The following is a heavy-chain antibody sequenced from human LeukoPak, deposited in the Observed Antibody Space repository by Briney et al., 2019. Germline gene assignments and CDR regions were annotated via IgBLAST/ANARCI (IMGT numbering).Heavy chain of an antibody. Sequence: PGGSLRLSCAASGFTFSSYAMHWVRQAPGKGLEWVAVISYDGSNKYYADSVKGRFTISRDNSKNTLYLQMDSLRAEDTAVYYCAREGKATVVTLGRAFDIWSQGTMVTVSS. V-gene: IGHV3-30-3*01. CDR3: AREGKATVVTLGRAFDI. CDR2: ISYDGSNK. J-gene: IGHJ3*02. CDR1: GFTFSSYA. D-gene: IGHD4-23*01.